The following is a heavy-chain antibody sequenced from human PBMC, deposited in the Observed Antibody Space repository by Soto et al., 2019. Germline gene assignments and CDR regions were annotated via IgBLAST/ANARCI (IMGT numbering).Heavy chain of an antibody. Sequence: QVQLVQSGAEVKKPGASVKVSCKASGYRFTSYGISWVRQAPGQGLEWMGWISVDNGNTNYAQKFQGRVTMTTDTSTTTAYMEMRSLRSDDTAVYYCAREGEVTQYYYYYYGMDVWGQGTTVTVS. CDR3: AREGEVTQYYYYYYGMDV. D-gene: IGHD2-21*02. V-gene: IGHV1-18*01. CDR1: GYRFTSYG. CDR2: ISVDNGNT. J-gene: IGHJ6*02.